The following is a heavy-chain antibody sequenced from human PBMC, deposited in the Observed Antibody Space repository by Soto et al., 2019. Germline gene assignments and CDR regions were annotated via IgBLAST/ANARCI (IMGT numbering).Heavy chain of an antibody. CDR3: ARDSAVGNYSDVDIDV. CDR2: ISAYNGNT. V-gene: IGHV1-18*01. J-gene: IGHJ6*03. CDR1: GYTFTSYG. D-gene: IGHD4-4*01. Sequence: QVQLVQSGAAVKKPGASVKVSCKASGYTFTSYGISWVRQAPGQGLEWMGWISAYNGNTNYAQKLQGRVTMPTDTTTGRAYMELRSLRSDDTAVYYCARDSAVGNYSDVDIDVWGKGTTVTVSS.